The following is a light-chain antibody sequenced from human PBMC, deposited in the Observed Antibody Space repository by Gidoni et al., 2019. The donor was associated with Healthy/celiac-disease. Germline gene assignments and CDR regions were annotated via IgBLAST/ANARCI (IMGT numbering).Light chain of an antibody. J-gene: IGKJ2*04. CDR2: GAS. CDR3: QQYNNWPMCS. Sequence: EIVMTQSPATLSVSPGERATLSCRASQSVRSNLAWYQQKPGQAPMLLIYGASTRATGIPARFSGSGSGTEFTLTISSLQSEDFAVYYCQQYNNWPMCSFGQGTKLEIK. CDR1: QSVRSN. V-gene: IGKV3-15*01.